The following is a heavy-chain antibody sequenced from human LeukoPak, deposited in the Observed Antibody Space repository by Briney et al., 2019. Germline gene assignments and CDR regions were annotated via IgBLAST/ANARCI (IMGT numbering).Heavy chain of an antibody. CDR2: INPNSGGT. V-gene: IGHV1-2*02. CDR1: GYTFTSYA. CDR3: ARDLKMGYSSGRYSWGTGSSNDY. D-gene: IGHD6-19*01. Sequence: ASVKVSCKASGYTFTSYAMHWVRQAPGQGLEWMGWINPNSGGTNYAQKFQGRVTMTRDTSISTAYVELSRLRSDDTAVYYCARDLKMGYSSGRYSWGTGSSNDYWGQGTLVTVSS. J-gene: IGHJ4*02.